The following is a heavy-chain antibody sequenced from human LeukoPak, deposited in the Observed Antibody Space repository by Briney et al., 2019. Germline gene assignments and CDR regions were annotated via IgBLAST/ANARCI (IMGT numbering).Heavy chain of an antibody. CDR2: ISTYNGIT. D-gene: IGHD6-19*01. V-gene: IGHV1-18*01. J-gene: IGHJ4*02. CDR1: GYTFNSYA. CDR3: ARVAVAGSPHDY. Sequence: ASVKVSCKASGYTFNSYAITWVRQAPGQGLEWMGWISTYNGITSYAQKLQGRVTMTTDTSSTTAYMELRSLRSDDTAVYYCARVAVAGSPHDYWGQGTLVTVSS.